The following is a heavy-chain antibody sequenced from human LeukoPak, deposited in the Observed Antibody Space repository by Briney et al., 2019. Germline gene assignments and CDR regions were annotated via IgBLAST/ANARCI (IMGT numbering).Heavy chain of an antibody. CDR1: GGSISTYY. CDR2: VFYIGST. D-gene: IGHD3-16*01. J-gene: IGHJ5*02. V-gene: IGHV4-59*01. Sequence: KPSETLSLTCTVSGGSISTYYWNWIRQPPGKGLEWIGSVFYIGSTNYNPSLKSRVTMSVDTARNQFSLTLTSVTAADTAVYYCARNDKSYGYLNWFDPWGRGNLVTVSS. CDR3: ARNDKSYGYLNWFDP.